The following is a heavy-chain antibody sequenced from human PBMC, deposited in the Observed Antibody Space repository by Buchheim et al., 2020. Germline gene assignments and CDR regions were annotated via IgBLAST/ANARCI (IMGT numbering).Heavy chain of an antibody. V-gene: IGHV3-33*08. Sequence: VQLVESGGGLVQPGGSLRLSCAASGFSFSTSWMHWVRQAPGKGLVWVAVMWFDGVNKYYADSVKGRFTISRDNSKNTLYLQMNSLRAEDTAVYYCAREGTTVTNFDYWGQGTL. D-gene: IGHD4-17*01. CDR3: AREGTTVTNFDY. J-gene: IGHJ4*02. CDR2: MWFDGVNK. CDR1: GFSFSTSW.